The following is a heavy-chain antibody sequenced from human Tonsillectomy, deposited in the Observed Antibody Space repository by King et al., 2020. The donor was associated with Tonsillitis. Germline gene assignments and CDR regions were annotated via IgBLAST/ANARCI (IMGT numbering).Heavy chain of an antibody. CDR1: GFTFSSYS. CDR2: ISSSSSYI. CDR3: ARDWAQGSSWSRGLPWFDP. V-gene: IGHV3-21*01. D-gene: IGHD6-13*01. Sequence: QLVQSGGGLVKPGGSLRLSCAASGFTFSSYSMNWVRQAPGKGLEWDSSISSSSSYIYYADSVKGRFTISRDNAKNSLYLQMNSLRAEDTAVYYCARDWAQGSSWSRGLPWFDPWGQGTLVTVSS. J-gene: IGHJ5*02.